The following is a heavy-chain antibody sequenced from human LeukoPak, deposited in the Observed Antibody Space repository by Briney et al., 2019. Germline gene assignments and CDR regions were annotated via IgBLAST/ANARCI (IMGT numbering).Heavy chain of an antibody. CDR3: VTEEGKYYYDSGSYAFDI. CDR2: INTDGSIT. Sequence: AGGSLRLSCAASGFTFGSYWMHWVRQSPGGGLVWVSRINTDGSITSYADSVKGRFTISRDNAKNTLYLQVNSLRAEDTAVYYCVTEEGKYYYDSGSYAFDIWGQGTMVTVSS. D-gene: IGHD3-10*01. CDR1: GFTFGSYW. V-gene: IGHV3-74*01. J-gene: IGHJ3*02.